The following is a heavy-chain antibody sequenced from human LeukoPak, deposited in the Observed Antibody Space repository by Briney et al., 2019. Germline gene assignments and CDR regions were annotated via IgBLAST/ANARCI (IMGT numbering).Heavy chain of an antibody. J-gene: IGHJ6*02. CDR1: GGSISSYY. CDR2: IYTSGST. Sequence: SETLSLTCTVSGGSISSYYWSWIRQPAGKGLEWIGRIYTSGSTNYNPSLKSRVTMSVDTSKNQFSLKLSSVTAADTAVYYCARDWGIAVAGSFGYYYYGMDVWGQGTTVTVSS. D-gene: IGHD6-19*01. V-gene: IGHV4-4*07. CDR3: ARDWGIAVAGSFGYYYYGMDV.